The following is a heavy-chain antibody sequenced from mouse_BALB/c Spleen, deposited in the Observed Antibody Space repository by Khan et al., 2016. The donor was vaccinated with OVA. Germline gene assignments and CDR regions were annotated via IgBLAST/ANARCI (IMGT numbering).Heavy chain of an antibody. V-gene: IGHV2-2*01. D-gene: IGHD2-12*01. J-gene: IGHJ3*01. CDR2: IWRGGNT. CDR3: ARNSYRYDFTY. Sequence: QVQLKESGPGLVQPSQSLSITCTVSGFSLTTYGIHWIRQSPGKGLEWLGLIWRGGNTDYNAPFISRLSISKDNSKSQVFFKMNSLQADDTAIYYCARNSYRYDFTYWGQGTLVTVSA. CDR1: GFSLTTYG.